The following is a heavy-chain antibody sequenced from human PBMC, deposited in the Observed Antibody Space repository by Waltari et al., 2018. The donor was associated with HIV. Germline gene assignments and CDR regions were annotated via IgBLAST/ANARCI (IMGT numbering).Heavy chain of an antibody. J-gene: IGHJ1*01. CDR1: GFTFNAYG. D-gene: IGHD2-15*01. V-gene: IGHV3-30*18. CDR2: ISFDGSNK. CDR3: AKDLYEYCSGGSCYSEYFQH. Sequence: VLLAESGGGVVQPGRSLRLSCRASGFTFNAYGMPWVRQASGKGLEWVAFISFDGSNKYYADSVNGRFTISRDTSKNTMYLQMSSLSVEDTAVYYCAKDLYEYCSGGSCYSEYFQHWGRGTLVTVFS.